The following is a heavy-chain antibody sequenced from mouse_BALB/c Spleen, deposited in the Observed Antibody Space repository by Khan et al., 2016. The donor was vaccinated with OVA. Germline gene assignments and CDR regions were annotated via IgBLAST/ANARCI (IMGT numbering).Heavy chain of an antibody. CDR1: GYTFTTAG. J-gene: IGHJ1*01. CDR3: ASGYGYGWYFEV. CDR2: INTHSGVP. Sequence: QIQLVQSGPELKKPGETVRISCKASGYTFTTAGMQWVQKMPGKGLKWIGWINTHSGVPKYAEDFKGRFAFSLETSASTAYLQITNLNNEDTATYFCASGYGYGWYFEVWGAGTTVTVSS. V-gene: IGHV9-4*02. D-gene: IGHD2-2*01.